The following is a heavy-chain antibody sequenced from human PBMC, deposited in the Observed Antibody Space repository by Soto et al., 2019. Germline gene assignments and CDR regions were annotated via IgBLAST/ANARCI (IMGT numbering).Heavy chain of an antibody. J-gene: IGHJ4*02. D-gene: IGHD2-21*02. CDR3: AASYCGGDCYSWFLDY. CDR1: GFTFTSSA. CDR2: IVVGSGNT. Sequence: SVKVSCKASGFTFTSSAVQWVRQARGQRLEWIGWIVVGSGNTNYAQKFQERVTITRDMSTSTAYMELSSLRSEDTAVYYCAASYCGGDCYSWFLDYWGQGTLVTDS. V-gene: IGHV1-58*01.